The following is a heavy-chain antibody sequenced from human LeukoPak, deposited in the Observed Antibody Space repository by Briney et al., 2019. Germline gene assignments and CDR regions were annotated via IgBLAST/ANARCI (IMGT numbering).Heavy chain of an antibody. J-gene: IGHJ4*02. CDR2: IKPDGSEK. D-gene: IGHD5-18*01. V-gene: IGHV3-7*03. CDR1: GFTFSSYW. Sequence: GGSLRLSCAASGFTFSSYWMTWVRQAPGKGLEWVANIKPDGSEKYYADSMKGRFTVSRDNAKNSLYLQINSLRAEDTAVYYCAKEQAMVTTYWGQGTLVTVSS. CDR3: AKEQAMVTTY.